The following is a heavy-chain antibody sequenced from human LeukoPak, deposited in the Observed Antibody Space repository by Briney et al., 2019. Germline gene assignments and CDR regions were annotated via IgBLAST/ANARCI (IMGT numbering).Heavy chain of an antibody. CDR1: GFTFSSYA. Sequence: GGSLRLSCAASGFTFSSYAMSWVRQAPGEGLEWVSAISGSGGSTYYADSVKGRFTISRDNSKNTLYLQMNSLRAEDTAVYYCAKDLPTYYYDSSGPPLGYWGQGTLVTVSS. CDR2: ISGSGGST. J-gene: IGHJ4*02. CDR3: AKDLPTYYYDSSGPPLGY. D-gene: IGHD3-22*01. V-gene: IGHV3-23*01.